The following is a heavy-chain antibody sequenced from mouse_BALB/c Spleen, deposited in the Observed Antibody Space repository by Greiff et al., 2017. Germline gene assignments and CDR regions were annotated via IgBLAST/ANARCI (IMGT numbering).Heavy chain of an antibody. Sequence: VMLVESGPELVKPGASVKMSCKASGYTFTSYYIHWVKQRPGQGLEWIGWIYPGDGSTKYNEKFKGKTTLTADKSSSTAYMLLSSLTSEDSAIYFCARPKYGNYFWFAYWGQGTLVTVSA. D-gene: IGHD2-10*02. CDR1: GYTFTSYY. CDR3: ARPKYGNYFWFAY. J-gene: IGHJ3*01. V-gene: IGHV1S56*01. CDR2: IYPGDGST.